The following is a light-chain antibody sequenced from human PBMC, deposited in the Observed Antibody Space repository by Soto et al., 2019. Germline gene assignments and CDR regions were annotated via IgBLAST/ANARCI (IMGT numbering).Light chain of an antibody. CDR1: QDISTY. J-gene: IGKJ5*01. V-gene: IGKV1-39*01. Sequence: DIQMTQSPSSLSASVGDRVTITCQSSQDISTYLNWYQQKPGKAPKILIYAVSTLQSGVPSRFSGIVSGTDFNLTISSLQTEDCATYECQQRYNSIFPVGQLTRLEIK. CDR3: QQRYNSIFP. CDR2: AVS.